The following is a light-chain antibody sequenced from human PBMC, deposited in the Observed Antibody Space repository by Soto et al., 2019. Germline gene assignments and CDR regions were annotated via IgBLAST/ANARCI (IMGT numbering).Light chain of an antibody. CDR2: EGS. J-gene: IGLJ3*02. CDR3: CSYASSSTWV. CDR1: SSDVGSYNL. V-gene: IGLV2-23*01. Sequence: QSLLTQPASVSGSPGQSITISCTGTSSDVGSYNLVSWYQQHPGKAPKLMIYEGSKRPSGVSNRFSGSKSGNTASLTISGLQAEDEADYYCCSYASSSTWVFGGGTKLTVL.